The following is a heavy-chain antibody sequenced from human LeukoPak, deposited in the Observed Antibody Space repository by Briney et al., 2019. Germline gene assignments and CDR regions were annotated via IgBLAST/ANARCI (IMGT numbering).Heavy chain of an antibody. D-gene: IGHD3-3*01. J-gene: IGHJ4*02. V-gene: IGHV1-18*01. CDR1: GYTFTSYC. CDR3: ARGYPYYDFSGWAS. Sequence: ASVKVSCKASGYTFTSYCISWVRQAPGQGLEWMGWISAYNGNTNYAQKLQGRVTMTTDTSTSTAYMELRSLRSDDTAVYYCARGYPYYDFSGWASWGQGTLVTVSS. CDR2: ISAYNGNT.